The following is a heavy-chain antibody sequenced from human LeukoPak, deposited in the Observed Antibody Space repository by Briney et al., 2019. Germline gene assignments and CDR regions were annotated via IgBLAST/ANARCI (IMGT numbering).Heavy chain of an antibody. V-gene: IGHV3-30*02. CDR1: GFSFKNFG. CDR2: TRYDDSTK. J-gene: IGHJ5*02. CDR3: ARDPWDQFPPTCFDP. D-gene: IGHD1-26*01. Sequence: GGSLRLSCAASGFSFKNFGMHWVRQPPGKGLEWVAFTRYDDSTKLYTDSVKGRFTISRDNSWNTLYLQMNSLRTEDTAVYYCARDPWDQFPPTCFDPWGQGTLVTVSS.